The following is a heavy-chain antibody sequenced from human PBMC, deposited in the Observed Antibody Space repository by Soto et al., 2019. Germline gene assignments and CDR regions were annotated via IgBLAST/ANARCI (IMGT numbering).Heavy chain of an antibody. CDR2: ISAYNGNT. Sequence: QVQLVQSGAEVKKPGASVKVSCKASGYTFTSYGISWVRQAPGQGLEWMGWISAYNGNTNYAQKLQGRVTMTTDTSASTAYKELRSLRSDDTAVYYCARDEGYKWNYGGSWFDPWGQGTLVTVSS. CDR1: GYTFTSYG. CDR3: ARDEGYKWNYGGSWFDP. J-gene: IGHJ5*02. V-gene: IGHV1-18*01. D-gene: IGHD1-7*01.